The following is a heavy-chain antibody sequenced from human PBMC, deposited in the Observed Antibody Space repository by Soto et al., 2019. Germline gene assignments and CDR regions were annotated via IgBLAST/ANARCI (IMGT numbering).Heavy chain of an antibody. CDR3: SLDECWYDQYDAFAI. CDR1: GFTFTSNP. J-gene: IGHJ3*02. V-gene: IGHV3-23*01. Sequence: LRLACPAPGFTFTSNPMRWLRHAPGQGLEWVSAISGSGGSTYYADSVKGRFTISRDNSKNTLYLQVNSLRAEDTAVYYCSLDECWYDQYDAFAIWGQGTMVTVSS. CDR2: ISGSGGST. D-gene: IGHD6-13*01.